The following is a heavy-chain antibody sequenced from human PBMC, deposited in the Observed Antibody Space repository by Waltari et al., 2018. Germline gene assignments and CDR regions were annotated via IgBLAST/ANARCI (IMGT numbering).Heavy chain of an antibody. V-gene: IGHV4-34*01. CDR1: GGSFSGYY. J-gene: IGHJ6*03. Sequence: QVQLQQWGAGLLKPSETLSLTCVVPGGSFSGYYWLWIRQPPGKGLEWIGEINHSGRTNYNPSLKSRVTISIDTSKIQFSLKLRSVTVADTAVYYCARANTIFGVIRTWYYMDVWGKGTPVTVSS. D-gene: IGHD3-3*01. CDR3: ARANTIFGVIRTWYYMDV. CDR2: INHSGRT.